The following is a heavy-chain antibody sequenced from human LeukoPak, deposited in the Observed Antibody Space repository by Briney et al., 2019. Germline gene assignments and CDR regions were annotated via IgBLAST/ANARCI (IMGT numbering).Heavy chain of an antibody. D-gene: IGHD2-15*01. CDR2: ISSSSRYT. CDR1: GFTVSNNY. J-gene: IGHJ6*02. CDR3: ASQGSGGYYYYYGMDV. V-gene: IGHV3-11*06. Sequence: GGSLRLSCAASGFTVSNNYMTWVRQAPGKGLEWVLYISSSSRYTNYADSVKGRFTISRDNAKNSLYLQMNSLRAEDTAVYYCASQGSGGYYYYYGMDVWGQGTTVTVSS.